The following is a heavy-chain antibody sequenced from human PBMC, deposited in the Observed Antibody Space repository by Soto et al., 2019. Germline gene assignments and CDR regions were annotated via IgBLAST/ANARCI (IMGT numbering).Heavy chain of an antibody. J-gene: IGHJ5*02. CDR1: GGTFSSYA. Sequence: QVQLVQSGAEVKKPGSSVKVSCKASGGTFSSYAITWVRQAPGQGLEWMGGIIPIFGTANYAQKFQARVTITADDSPNTAYVALSSLSSEDTAVYYCARDRGPSSGYYPYWFDPWGQGTLVPVSS. D-gene: IGHD3-22*01. V-gene: IGHV1-69*12. CDR3: ARDRGPSSGYYPYWFDP. CDR2: IIPIFGTA.